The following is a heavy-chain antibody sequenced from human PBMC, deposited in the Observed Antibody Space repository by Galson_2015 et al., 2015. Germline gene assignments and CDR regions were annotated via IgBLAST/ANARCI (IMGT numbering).Heavy chain of an antibody. CDR2: ISAYNGNT. CDR3: ARDFPYYYDSSGYFDC. V-gene: IGHV1-18*04. CDR1: GYTFTSYN. Sequence: SVKVSCKASGYTFTSYNIIWVRQAPGQGLEWMGWISAYNGNTNYAQKLQGRVTMTTDTSTSTAYMEVRSLRSDDAAVYYCARDFPYYYDSSGYFDCWGQGTLVTVSS. J-gene: IGHJ4*02. D-gene: IGHD3-22*01.